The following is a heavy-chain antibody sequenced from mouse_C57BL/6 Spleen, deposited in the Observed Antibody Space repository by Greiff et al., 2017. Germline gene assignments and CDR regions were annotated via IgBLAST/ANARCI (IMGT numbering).Heavy chain of an antibody. V-gene: IGHV1-63*01. CDR1: GYTFTNYW. D-gene: IGHD2-1*01. Sequence: VVRPGTSVKMSCKASGYTFTNYWIGWAKQRPGHGLEWIGDIYPGGGYTNYNEKFKGKATLTADKSSSTAYMQFSSLTSEDSAIYYCARGNKAMDYWGQGTSVTVSS. CDR2: IYPGGGYT. CDR3: ARGNKAMDY. J-gene: IGHJ4*01.